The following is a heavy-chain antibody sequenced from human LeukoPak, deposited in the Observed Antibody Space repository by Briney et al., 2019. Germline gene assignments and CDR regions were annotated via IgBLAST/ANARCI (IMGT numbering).Heavy chain of an antibody. CDR2: ISAYNGNT. J-gene: IGHJ4*02. D-gene: IGHD3-10*01. Sequence: ASVKVSCKASGYMFTKYGFSWVRQAPGQGLEWMGWISAYNGNTKYAEKLQGRVTMTTDTSTSTAYMELRSLRSDDTAVYYCARAGSGSYYIDYWGQGTLVTVSS. CDR1: GYMFTKYG. V-gene: IGHV1-18*01. CDR3: ARAGSGSYYIDY.